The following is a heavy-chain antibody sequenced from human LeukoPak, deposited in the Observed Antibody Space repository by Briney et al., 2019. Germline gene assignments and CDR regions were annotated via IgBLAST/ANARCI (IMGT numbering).Heavy chain of an antibody. V-gene: IGHV1-69*13. Sequence: SVKVSCKASGGTFSSYAISWVRQAPGQGLEWMGGIIPIVDTTNYAQKFQGRVTITADESTSTAYMGPGSLMSEDTAVYYCARDGYWSGLDRGWWYMDVWGKGTTVTVSS. J-gene: IGHJ6*03. CDR3: ARDGYWSGLDRGWWYMDV. D-gene: IGHD3-3*01. CDR2: IIPIVDTT. CDR1: GGTFSSYA.